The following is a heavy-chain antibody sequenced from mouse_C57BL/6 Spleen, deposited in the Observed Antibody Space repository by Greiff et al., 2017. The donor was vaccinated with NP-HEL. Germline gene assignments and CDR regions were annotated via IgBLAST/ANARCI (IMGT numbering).Heavy chain of an antibody. Sequence: QVQLQQPGAELVMPGASVKLSCKASGYTFTSYWMHWVKQRPGHGLEWIGEIDPSDSYTNYNQKFKGKSTLTVDKSSSTAYMQLSSLTSEDSAVYYCARSSYYYGSRSFDYWGQGTTLTVSS. CDR2: IDPSDSYT. CDR3: ARSSYYYGSRSFDY. V-gene: IGHV1-69*01. D-gene: IGHD1-1*01. J-gene: IGHJ2*01. CDR1: GYTFTSYW.